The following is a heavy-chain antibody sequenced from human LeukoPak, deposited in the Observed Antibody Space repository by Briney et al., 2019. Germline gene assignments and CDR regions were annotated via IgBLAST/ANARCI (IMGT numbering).Heavy chain of an antibody. CDR3: TIYDFWSGDSPTVYYFDY. CDR1: GYTFTGYY. V-gene: IGHV1-2*02. Sequence: GASVKVSCKASGYTFTGYYMHWVRQAPGQGLEWMGWINPNSGGTNYAQKFQGRVTMTRDTSISTAYMELSRLRSDDTAVYYCTIYDFWSGDSPTVYYFDYWGQGTLVTVSS. CDR2: INPNSGGT. D-gene: IGHD3-3*01. J-gene: IGHJ4*02.